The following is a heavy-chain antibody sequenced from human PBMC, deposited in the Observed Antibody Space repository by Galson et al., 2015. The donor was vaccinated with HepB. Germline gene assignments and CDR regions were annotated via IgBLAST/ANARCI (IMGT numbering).Heavy chain of an antibody. J-gene: IGHJ5*02. CDR3: ARAPPDIVATIGWFDP. CDR1: GYTFTGYY. Sequence: SVKVSCKASGYTFTGYYMHWVRQAPGQGLEWMGWINPNSGGTNYAQKFQGRVTMTRDTSISTAYMELSRLRSDDTAVYYCARAPPDIVATIGWFDPWGQGTLVTVSS. V-gene: IGHV1-2*02. CDR2: INPNSGGT. D-gene: IGHD5-12*01.